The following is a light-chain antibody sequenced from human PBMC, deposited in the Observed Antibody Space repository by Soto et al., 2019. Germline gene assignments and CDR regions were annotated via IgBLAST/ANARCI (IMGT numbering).Light chain of an antibody. CDR1: QTISSW. J-gene: IGKJ1*01. CDR2: KAS. V-gene: IGKV1-5*03. Sequence: IVNTESPSTLSGSVGDRVTITCRASQTISSWLAWYQQKPGKAPKLLIYKASTLKSGVPSRFSGSGSGTEFTLTISSVSPDDFTTYYGQDYMSYSDAFGQGTKVDIK. CDR3: QDYMSYSDA.